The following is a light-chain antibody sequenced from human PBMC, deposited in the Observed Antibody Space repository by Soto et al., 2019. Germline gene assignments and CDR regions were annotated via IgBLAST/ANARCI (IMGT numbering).Light chain of an antibody. J-gene: IGKJ4*01. CDR1: QPVDNNY. V-gene: IGKV3-20*01. CDR2: DAS. Sequence: EIVLTQSPGTLSLSPGERATLSCRASQPVDNNYLAWYQQKPGQVPGLLIDDASNRATGIPDRFSGTGSGTDFTLTISRLEPEDFAVYYCHQCATSPLTFGGGTKVEIK. CDR3: HQCATSPLT.